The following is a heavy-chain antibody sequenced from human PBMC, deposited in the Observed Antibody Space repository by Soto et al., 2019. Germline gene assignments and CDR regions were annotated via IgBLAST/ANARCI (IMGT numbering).Heavy chain of an antibody. Sequence: SVKVSCKASGGTFSSYAISWVRQVPGQGLEWMGGIIPIFGTANYAQKFQGRVTITADESTSTAYMELSSLRSEDTAVYYCARARDSGSYYRRAFDIWGQGTMVTVSS. CDR2: IIPIFGTA. D-gene: IGHD1-26*01. CDR3: ARARDSGSYYRRAFDI. CDR1: GGTFSSYA. J-gene: IGHJ3*02. V-gene: IGHV1-69*13.